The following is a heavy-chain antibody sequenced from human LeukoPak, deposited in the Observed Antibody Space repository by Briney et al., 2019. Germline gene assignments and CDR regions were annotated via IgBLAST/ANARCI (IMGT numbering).Heavy chain of an antibody. Sequence: PGRSLRLSCAASGFTFSSYGMHWVRQAPGKGLEWVAVISYDGSNKYYADSVKGRFTISRDNSKNTLYLQMNSLRAEDTAVYYCAKDRDYYGSGGAFDYWGQGTLVTVSS. D-gene: IGHD3-10*01. J-gene: IGHJ4*02. V-gene: IGHV3-30*18. CDR2: ISYDGSNK. CDR3: AKDRDYYGSGGAFDY. CDR1: GFTFSSYG.